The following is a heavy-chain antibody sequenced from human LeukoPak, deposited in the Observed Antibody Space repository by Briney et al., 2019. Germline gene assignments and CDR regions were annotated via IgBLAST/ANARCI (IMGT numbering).Heavy chain of an antibody. V-gene: IGHV1-2*02. CDR2: MYPNSGGT. CDR1: GYTFTGYY. Sequence: ASVKASGKASGYTFTGYYMHWVRQAPGQGLEWRGWMYPNSGGTNYAQKFHRSVTITRDSSISTAYMNLSRLRSDHTAVYYCARGYCSSTSCYPAPWGQGPLVTVSS. D-gene: IGHD2-2*01. J-gene: IGHJ5*02. CDR3: ARGYCSSTSCYPAP.